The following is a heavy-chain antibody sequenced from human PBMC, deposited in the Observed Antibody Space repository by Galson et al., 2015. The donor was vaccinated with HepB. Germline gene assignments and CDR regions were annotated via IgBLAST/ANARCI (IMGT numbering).Heavy chain of an antibody. V-gene: IGHV3-11*05. CDR2: ISSSSSYT. CDR3: ARDGHSSSWYVKGDVYYYGMTS. CDR1: GFTFSDYY. J-gene: IGHJ6*02. Sequence: SLRLSCAASGFTFSDYYMSWIRQAPGKGLEWVSYISSSSSYTNYADSVKGRFTISRDNAKNSLYLQMNSLRAEDTAVYYCARDGHSSSWYVKGDVYYYGMTSGAKGPRSPSP. D-gene: IGHD6-13*01.